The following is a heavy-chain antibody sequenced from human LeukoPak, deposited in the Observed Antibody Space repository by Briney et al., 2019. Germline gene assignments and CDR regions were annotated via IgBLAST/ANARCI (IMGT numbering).Heavy chain of an antibody. CDR1: GGSFSGYY. CDR2: INHSGST. D-gene: IGHD3-10*01. CDR3: AFLFRGNSY. V-gene: IGHV4-34*01. Sequence: SETLSLTRAVYGGSFSGYYWSWIRQPPGKGLEWIGEINHSGSTNYNPSLKSRVTISVDTSKNQFSLKLSSVTAADTAVYYCAFLFRGNSYWGQGTLVTVSS. J-gene: IGHJ4*02.